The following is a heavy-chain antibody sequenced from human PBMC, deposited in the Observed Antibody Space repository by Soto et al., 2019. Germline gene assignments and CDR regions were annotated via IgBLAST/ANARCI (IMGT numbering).Heavy chain of an antibody. Sequence: SVKVSCKASGGTFSSYAISWVRQAPGQGLEWMGGIIPIFGTANYAQKFQGRVTITADESTSTAYMELSSLRSEDTAVYYCARPDYYDSSGHPRGSSAFDIWGQGTMVTRLL. V-gene: IGHV1-69*13. J-gene: IGHJ3*02. CDR1: GGTFSSYA. CDR2: IIPIFGTA. D-gene: IGHD3-22*01. CDR3: ARPDYYDSSGHPRGSSAFDI.